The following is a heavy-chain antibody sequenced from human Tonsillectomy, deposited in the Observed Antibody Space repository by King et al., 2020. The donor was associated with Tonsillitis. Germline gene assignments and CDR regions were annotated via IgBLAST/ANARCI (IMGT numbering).Heavy chain of an antibody. V-gene: IGHV4-34*01. CDR1: GGSFSDYY. D-gene: IGHD3-3*01. CDR2: ISHSGST. CDR3: ARGKYDFWSGYPDYFDY. Sequence: VQLQQWGGGLLKPSETLSLTCAVYGGSFSDYYWSWIRQPPGKGLEWLGEISHSGSTNYNPSLKIRVTISVDSSKNQFSLKLGSVTAADTAVYYCARGKYDFWSGYPDYFDYWGQGTLVTVSS. J-gene: IGHJ4*02.